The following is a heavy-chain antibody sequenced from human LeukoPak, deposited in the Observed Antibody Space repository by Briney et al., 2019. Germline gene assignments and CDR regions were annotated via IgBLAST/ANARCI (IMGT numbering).Heavy chain of an antibody. D-gene: IGHD3-3*01. J-gene: IGHJ6*03. CDR1: GGSISSYY. Sequence: SETLSLTCTVSGGSISSYYWSWIRQPPGKGLEWIGYIYTSGSTNYNPSLKSRVTISVDTSKNQFSLKLSSVTAADTAVYYCARRVDDFWSGDRYYYMDVWGKGTTVTVSS. V-gene: IGHV4-4*09. CDR3: ARRVDDFWSGDRYYYMDV. CDR2: IYTSGST.